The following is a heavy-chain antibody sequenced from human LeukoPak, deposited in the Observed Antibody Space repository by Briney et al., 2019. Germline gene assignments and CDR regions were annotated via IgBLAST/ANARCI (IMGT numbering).Heavy chain of an antibody. CDR2: IYHSGST. Sequence: SQTLSLTCAVSGGSISSGGYSWSWIRQPPGTGLEWIGYIYHSGSTHYNPSLKSRVTISVDRSKNQFSLKLSSLTAADTAVYYCARAPATADYFDYWGQGTLVTVSS. CDR3: ARAPATADYFDY. V-gene: IGHV4-30-2*01. CDR1: GGSISSGGYS. J-gene: IGHJ4*02. D-gene: IGHD2-2*01.